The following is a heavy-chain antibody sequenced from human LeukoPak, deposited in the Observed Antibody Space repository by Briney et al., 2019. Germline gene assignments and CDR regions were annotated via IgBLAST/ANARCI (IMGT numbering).Heavy chain of an antibody. V-gene: IGHV1-24*01. Sequence: GASVKVSCKVSGYTLTELSMHWVRQAPGKGLEWMGGFDPEDGETIYAQKFQGRVTMTEDTSTDTAYMELSSLRSEDTAVYYCATLWGLVVTATPSKGVDWFDPWGQGTLVTVSS. CDR1: GYTLTELS. CDR2: FDPEDGET. J-gene: IGHJ5*02. CDR3: ATLWGLVVTATPSKGVDWFDP. D-gene: IGHD2-21*02.